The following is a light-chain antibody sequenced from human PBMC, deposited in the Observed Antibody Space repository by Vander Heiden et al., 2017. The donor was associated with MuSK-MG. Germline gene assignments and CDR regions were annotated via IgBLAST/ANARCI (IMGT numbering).Light chain of an antibody. J-gene: IGKJ1*01. CDR3: QQDNSFPGT. V-gene: IGKV1-5*01. Sequence: DIQMTQSPSPLSASVGDRVTITCRASQSISSWLAWYQQKPGKAPKLLIDDASSWESGVPSRFSGSGSGTEFTLTISSLQPDDFATYYCQQDNSFPGTFGQGTKVEIK. CDR2: DAS. CDR1: QSISSW.